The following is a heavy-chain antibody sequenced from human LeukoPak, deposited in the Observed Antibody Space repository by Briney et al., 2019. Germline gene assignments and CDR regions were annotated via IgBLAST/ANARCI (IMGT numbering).Heavy chain of an antibody. CDR1: GYTFTNYA. Sequence: ASVKVSCKASGYTFTNYAMHWVRLAPGQRLQWMGWINLVNGNTKYSQYFEGRVTITRDTSASTVYMELSSLRPDDMAVYYCARGKGTIGSNRDFYFYYYMDIWGNGTTVTVSS. D-gene: IGHD2-21*01. CDR3: ARGKGTIGSNRDFYFYYYMDI. J-gene: IGHJ6*03. V-gene: IGHV1-3*03. CDR2: INLVNGNT.